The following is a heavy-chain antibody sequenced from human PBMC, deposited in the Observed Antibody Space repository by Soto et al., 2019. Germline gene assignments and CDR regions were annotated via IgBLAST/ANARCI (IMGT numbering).Heavy chain of an antibody. CDR1: GGSISGYY. V-gene: IGHV4-59*08. J-gene: IGHJ4*02. D-gene: IGHD1-1*01. CDR3: ARHSNEYRKSLDY. Sequence: QLQLQESGPGLLKPSETLSLTCTVSGGSISGYYWSWIRQPPGKGLEWIAYIYYSGSSNSNPSLKSRVTISVDTSKNQFSLKLSSVPAADTAVYYCARHSNEYRKSLDYWGQGTLVTVSS. CDR2: IYYSGSS.